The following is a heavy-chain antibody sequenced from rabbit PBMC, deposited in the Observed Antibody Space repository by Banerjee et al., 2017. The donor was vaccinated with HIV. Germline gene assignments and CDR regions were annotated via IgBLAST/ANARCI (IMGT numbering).Heavy chain of an antibody. CDR3: ARGNNYDDAGERKYCGL. Sequence: QEQLEESGGDLVKPEGSLTLTCTASVFSFSYGYVMCWVRQAPGKGLEWIACINTISGDTVYATWAKGRFTISKASWTTVTLQMTSLTGADTARYFCARGNNYDDAGERKYCGLWGPGTLVTVS. D-gene: IGHD2-1*01. J-gene: IGHJ4*01. CDR2: INTISGDT. V-gene: IGHV1S45*01. CDR1: VFSFSYGYV.